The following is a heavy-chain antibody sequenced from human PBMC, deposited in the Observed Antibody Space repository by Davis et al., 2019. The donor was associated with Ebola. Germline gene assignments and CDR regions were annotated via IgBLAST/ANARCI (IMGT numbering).Heavy chain of an antibody. D-gene: IGHD3-10*01. CDR3: AKIGSGSYSEWVEDY. Sequence: AASVKVSCKASGGTFSSYAISWVRQAPGQGLEWMGGVIPIFGTANYAQKFQGRVTITADESTSTVYMELSSLRSEDTAVYYCAKIGSGSYSEWVEDYWGQGTLVTVSS. CDR1: GGTFSSYA. V-gene: IGHV1-69*13. J-gene: IGHJ4*02. CDR2: VIPIFGTA.